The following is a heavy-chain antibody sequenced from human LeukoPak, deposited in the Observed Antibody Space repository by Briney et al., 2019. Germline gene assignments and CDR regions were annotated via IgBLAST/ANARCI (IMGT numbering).Heavy chain of an antibody. CDR1: GFTFSHDW. D-gene: IGHD2-2*01. V-gene: IGHV3-15*01. Sequence: GGSLRLSCAVSGFTFSHDWMSWVRQAPGKGLEWVGRIKSKTDGGTTDYAAPVKGRFTISRDGSKDTLYLQKNSLRTEDTAVYYCITLIWSSRTSWYADYGGRGTLVTV. CDR3: ITLIWSSRTSWYADY. CDR2: IKSKTDGGTT. J-gene: IGHJ4*02.